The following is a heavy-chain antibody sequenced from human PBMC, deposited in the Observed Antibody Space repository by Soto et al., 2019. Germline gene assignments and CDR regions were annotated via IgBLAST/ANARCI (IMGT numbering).Heavy chain of an antibody. Sequence: QVQLVQSGAEVKKPGSSVKVSCKASGGTFSTYTVVWVRQAPGQGLEWMGRILPMFDITNNAQRFQGRVTMTADKSTSTAYLELTSLRSEDTAVYYCSLGSWSAETFEIWGRGTMVTVSS. V-gene: IGHV1-69*02. CDR1: GGTFSTYT. J-gene: IGHJ3*02. CDR3: SLGSWSAETFEI. D-gene: IGHD6-13*01. CDR2: ILPMFDIT.